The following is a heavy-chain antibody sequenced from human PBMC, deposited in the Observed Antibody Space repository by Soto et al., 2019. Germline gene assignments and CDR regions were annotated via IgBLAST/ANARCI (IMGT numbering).Heavy chain of an antibody. V-gene: IGHV4-30-4*01. J-gene: IGHJ4*02. CDR1: GGSISSGDYY. Sequence: SETLSLTCTVSGGSISSGDYYWSWIRQPPGKGLEWIGYIYYSGSTYYNPSLKTRIAISVDTSQNQFSLNLRSVTAADTAVYYCARATCRSTSCSFDDWGQGTLVTVS. CDR2: IYYSGST. CDR3: ARATCRSTSCSFDD. D-gene: IGHD2-2*01.